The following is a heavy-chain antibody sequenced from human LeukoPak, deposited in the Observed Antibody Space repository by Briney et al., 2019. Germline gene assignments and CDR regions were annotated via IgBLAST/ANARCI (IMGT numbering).Heavy chain of an antibody. V-gene: IGHV3-23*01. CDR3: AKSFRSTSLDY. D-gene: IGHD2-2*01. Sequence: GGSLRLSCAASGFTFSSYAMSWVRQAPGKGLEWVSTISGSGGSTYNGDSVKGRFTISRDNSRNTLYLQMNSLRAGDTAVYYCAKSFRSTSLDYWGQGTLVTVSS. CDR2: ISGSGGST. CDR1: GFTFSSYA. J-gene: IGHJ4*02.